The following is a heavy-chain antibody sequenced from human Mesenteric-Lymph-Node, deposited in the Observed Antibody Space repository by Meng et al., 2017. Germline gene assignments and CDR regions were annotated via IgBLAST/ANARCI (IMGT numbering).Heavy chain of an antibody. CDR3: ARVFSPPGGSGSYYIYYYGMDV. Sequence: GSLRLSCAVYGGSFSGYYWSWIRQPPGKGLEWIGEISHSGRTKYNPSLKSRVTISLDTSESPFSLRLSSVTAADTAVYYCARVFSPPGGSGSYYIYYYGMDVWGQGTTVTVSS. CDR2: ISHSGRT. CDR1: GGSFSGYY. D-gene: IGHD3-10*01. V-gene: IGHV4-34*01. J-gene: IGHJ6*02.